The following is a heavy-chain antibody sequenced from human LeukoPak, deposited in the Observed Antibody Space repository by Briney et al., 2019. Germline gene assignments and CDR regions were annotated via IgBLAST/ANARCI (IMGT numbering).Heavy chain of an antibody. CDR3: AREKELRDAFDI. CDR2: ISSSGSTI. Sequence: GGSLRLSCAASGFTFSSYEVNWVRQAPGEGLEWVSYISSSGSTIYYADSVKGRFTISRDNAKNSLYLQMNSLRAEDTAVYYCAREKELRDAFDIWGQGTMVTVSS. J-gene: IGHJ3*02. D-gene: IGHD1-26*01. CDR1: GFTFSSYE. V-gene: IGHV3-48*03.